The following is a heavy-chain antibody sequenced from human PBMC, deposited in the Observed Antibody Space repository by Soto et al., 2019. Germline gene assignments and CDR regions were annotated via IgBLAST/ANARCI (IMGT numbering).Heavy chain of an antibody. CDR1: GFTFSSYG. Sequence: PGGSLRLSCAASGFTFSSYGMHWVRQAPGKGLEWVAVISYDGSNKYYADSVKGRFTISRDNSKNTLYLQMNSLRAEDTAVYYCAKRGRLSGYYYYGMDVWGQGTTVTVSS. J-gene: IGHJ6*02. D-gene: IGHD3-10*01. CDR2: ISYDGSNK. V-gene: IGHV3-30*18. CDR3: AKRGRLSGYYYYGMDV.